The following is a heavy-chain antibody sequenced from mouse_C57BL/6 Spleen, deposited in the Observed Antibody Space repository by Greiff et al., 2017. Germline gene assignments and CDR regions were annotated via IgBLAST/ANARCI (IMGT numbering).Heavy chain of an antibody. J-gene: IGHJ2*01. CDR2: ISSGSSTI. V-gene: IGHV5-17*01. CDR1: GFTFSDYG. D-gene: IGHD2-3*01. Sequence: DVKLVESGGGLVKPGGSLKLSCAASGFTFSDYGMHWVRQAPEKGLEWVAYISSGSSTIYYADTGKGRFTISRDNAKNTLFLQLTSRRSEETAMYYCASAYDGYYFDYWGQGTTLTVSS. CDR3: ASAYDGYYFDY.